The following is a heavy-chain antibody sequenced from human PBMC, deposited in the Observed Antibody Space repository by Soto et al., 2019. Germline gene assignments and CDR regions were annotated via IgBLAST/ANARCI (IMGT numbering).Heavy chain of an antibody. J-gene: IGHJ3*02. CDR2: IWYDGSNT. D-gene: IGHD6-6*01. Sequence: QVQLVESGGGVVQPGRSLRLSCAASGFTFIPYGMHWVRQAPGKGLEWVAVIWYDGSNTYYADSVKGRFTISRDNSQNTFYLQMNSLRAEDTAVYYCARGRRAARPSFFAFDIWGQGTMVTVSS. CDR3: ARGRRAARPSFFAFDI. V-gene: IGHV3-33*01. CDR1: GFTFIPYG.